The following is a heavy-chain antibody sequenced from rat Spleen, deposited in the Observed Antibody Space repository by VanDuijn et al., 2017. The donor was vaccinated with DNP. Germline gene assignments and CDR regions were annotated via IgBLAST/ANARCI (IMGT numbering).Heavy chain of an antibody. Sequence: EVQLVESGGGLVQPGRSLKLSCAASGFTFSDYNMAWVRQAPKKGLEWVATISYDGSDTYYRDSMKGRFTISRDNGKSTLYLQMDSLRSEDMATYYCVGRPPPTRGPFDYWGQGVMVTVSS. V-gene: IGHV5-7*01. CDR3: VGRPPPTRGPFDY. D-gene: IGHD1-4*01. CDR2: ISYDGSDT. J-gene: IGHJ2*01. CDR1: GFTFSDYN.